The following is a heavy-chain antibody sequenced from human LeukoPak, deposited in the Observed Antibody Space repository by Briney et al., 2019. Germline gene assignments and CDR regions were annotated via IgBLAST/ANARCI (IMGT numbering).Heavy chain of an antibody. J-gene: IGHJ4*02. D-gene: IGHD6-19*01. V-gene: IGHV4-39*01. CDR2: IYYSGST. Sequence: KPSETLSLTCNVSGGSISSSTYYWGWIRQPPGKGLEWIGSIYYSGSTYYNPSLKGRATISVDTSKNQFSLNLTSVTAADTAVFYCASSSGWYDKVDYWGQGTLVTVSS. CDR3: ASSSGWYDKVDY. CDR1: GGSISSSTYY.